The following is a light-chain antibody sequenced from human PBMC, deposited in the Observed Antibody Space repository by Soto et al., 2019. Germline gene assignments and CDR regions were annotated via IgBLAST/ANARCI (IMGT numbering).Light chain of an antibody. CDR3: HQFGSSPAT. Sequence: EIVMPQSPAILSDPPGGRATPSCLASQRVPRSFLAWYQRKPGQAPRLLLFGAPSRATGIPDRFRGSGSVTDFSLTISRLEPEDFAVYYCHQFGSSPATFGQGTKVDIK. CDR1: QRVPRSF. J-gene: IGKJ1*01. CDR2: GAP. V-gene: IGKV3-20*01.